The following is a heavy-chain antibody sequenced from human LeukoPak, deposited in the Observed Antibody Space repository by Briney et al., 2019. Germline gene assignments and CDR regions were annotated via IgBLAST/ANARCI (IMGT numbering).Heavy chain of an antibody. CDR3: AIDLSGSWTIDS. V-gene: IGHV3-30*03. CDR1: GFTFSRYG. D-gene: IGHD6-13*01. Sequence: EGSLTLSYAASGFTFSRYGMHWVRQPPGKGLKWVALISYDGSSIFYADSVKGRFAISRDNSRTSVYLQMSSLRAEDTAVYYCAIDLSGSWTIDSWGQGTLVTMSS. CDR2: ISYDGSSI. J-gene: IGHJ4*02.